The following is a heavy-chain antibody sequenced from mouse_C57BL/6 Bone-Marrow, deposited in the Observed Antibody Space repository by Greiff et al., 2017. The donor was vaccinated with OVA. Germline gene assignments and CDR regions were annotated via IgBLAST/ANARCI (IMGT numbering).Heavy chain of an antibody. D-gene: IGHD4-1*01. J-gene: IGHJ3*01. CDR2: INPSPGGT. CDR1: GYSFTGYY. V-gene: IGHV1-42*01. CDR3: ARGGTSPFAY. Sequence: EVKLQQSGPELVKPGASVKISCKASGYSFTGYYMNWVKQSPEKSLEWIGEINPSPGGTTYNQKFKAKATLTVDQSSSTAYMQLKSLTAEDSAVYYCARGGTSPFAYWGQGTLVTVSA.